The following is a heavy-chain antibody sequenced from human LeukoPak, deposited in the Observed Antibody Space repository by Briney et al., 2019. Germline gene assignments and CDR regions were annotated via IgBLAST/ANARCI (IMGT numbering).Heavy chain of an antibody. CDR1: GYTFTSYD. CDR2: MNPNSGNT. Sequence: GASVKVSCKASGYTFTSYDINWVRQATGQGLEWMGWMNPNSGNTGYAQKFQGRVTMTRNTSISTAYMELSSLRSEDTAVYYCARGPQWYSSSWYRNWFDPWGQGTLVTVSS. CDR3: ARGPQWYSSSWYRNWFDP. D-gene: IGHD6-13*01. J-gene: IGHJ5*02. V-gene: IGHV1-8*01.